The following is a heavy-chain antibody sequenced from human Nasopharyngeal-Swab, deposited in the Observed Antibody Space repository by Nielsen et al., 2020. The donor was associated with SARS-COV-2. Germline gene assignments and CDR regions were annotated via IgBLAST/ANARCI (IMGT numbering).Heavy chain of an antibody. CDR2: ISAYNGNT. V-gene: IGHV1-18*01. CDR1: GGTFSSYA. D-gene: IGHD6-13*01. J-gene: IGHJ4*02. CDR3: ARVDQQLVRPFDY. Sequence: ASVKVSCKASGGTFSSYAISWVRQAPGQGLEWMGWISAYNGNTNYAQKLQGRVTMTTDTSTSTAYMELRSLRSDDTAVYYCARVDQQLVRPFDYWGQGTLVTVSS.